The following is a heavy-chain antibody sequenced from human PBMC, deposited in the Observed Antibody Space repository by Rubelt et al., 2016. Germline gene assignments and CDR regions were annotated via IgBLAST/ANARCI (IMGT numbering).Heavy chain of an antibody. CDR3: ASVQVVPAAIGDDAFDI. D-gene: IGHD2-2*01. CDR2: INHSGST. J-gene: IGHJ3*02. CDR1: GGSFSGYY. V-gene: IGHV4-34*01. Sequence: QVQLQQWGAGLLKPSETLSLTCAVYGGSFSGYYWSWIRQPPGKGLAWIGEINHSGSTNYNPSLMSRVTISVDTAKNQSALKLSSVTAADTAVYYCASVQVVPAAIGDDAFDIWGQGTMVTVSS.